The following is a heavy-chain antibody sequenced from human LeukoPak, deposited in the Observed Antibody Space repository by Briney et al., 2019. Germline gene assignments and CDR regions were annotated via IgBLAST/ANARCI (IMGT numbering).Heavy chain of an antibody. Sequence: KPGGSLRLSCAASGFTVSSNYMSWVRQAPGKGLEWVSVIHSGGSTHYADSVKGLFTISRDNSKNTLYLQMNSLRAEDTAVYYCARSPYSSSWYPWFDPWGQGTLVTVSS. CDR3: ARSPYSSSWYPWFDP. D-gene: IGHD6-13*01. V-gene: IGHV3-53*01. J-gene: IGHJ5*02. CDR2: IHSGGST. CDR1: GFTVSSNY.